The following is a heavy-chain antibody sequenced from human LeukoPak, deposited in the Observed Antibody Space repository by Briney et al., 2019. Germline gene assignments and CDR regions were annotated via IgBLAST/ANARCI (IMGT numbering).Heavy chain of an antibody. CDR1: GFPFSDFS. CDR3: AKQSYARSLGE. CDR2: TNSGGTST. V-gene: IGHV3-23*01. J-gene: IGHJ4*02. Sequence: GGSLRLSCATSGFPFSDFSMSWVRQAPGKGLEWISTTNSGGTSTYYAESVKGRSTISRDNSKNTLYLQMSSLRVEDTAVYYCAKQSYARSLGEGGPGTLVSVSS. D-gene: IGHD2-8*01.